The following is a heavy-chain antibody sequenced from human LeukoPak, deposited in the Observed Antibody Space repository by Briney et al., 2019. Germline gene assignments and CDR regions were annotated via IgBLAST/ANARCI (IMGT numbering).Heavy chain of an antibody. V-gene: IGHV3-30*18. CDR2: ISYDGSNK. D-gene: IGHD5-18*01. J-gene: IGHJ6*02. CDR3: AKEDRIQLFHYYGMDV. Sequence: GGSLRLSCAASGFTFSSYGMHWVRQAPGKGLEWGAVISYDGSNKYYADSVKGRFTISRDNSKNTLYLQMNSLRAEDTAVYYCAKEDRIQLFHYYGMDVWGQGTTVTVSS. CDR1: GFTFSSYG.